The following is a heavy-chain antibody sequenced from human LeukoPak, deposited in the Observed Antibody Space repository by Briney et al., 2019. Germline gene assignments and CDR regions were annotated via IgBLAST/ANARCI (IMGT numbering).Heavy chain of an antibody. CDR2: INHSGST. CDR3: ARAEGYCSSNSCSPFDY. V-gene: IGHV4-34*01. J-gene: IGHJ4*02. Sequence: PSETLSLTCAVYGGSFSGYYWSWIRQPPGKGLEWIGEINHSGSTNYNPSLKSRVTISVDTSKNQFSLKLSSVTAADTAVYYCARAEGYCSSNSCSPFDYWGQGTLVTVSS. CDR1: GGSFSGYY. D-gene: IGHD2-2*01.